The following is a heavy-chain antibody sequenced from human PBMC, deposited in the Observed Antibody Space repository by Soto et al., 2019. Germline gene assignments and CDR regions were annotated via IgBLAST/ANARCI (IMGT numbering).Heavy chain of an antibody. D-gene: IGHD3-3*01. CDR1: GYTFTSYG. J-gene: IGHJ6*02. CDR3: ARDRGGSITIFVGYYYYGMDV. Sequence: ASVKVSCKASGYTFTSYGISWVRQAPGQGLEWMGWISAYNGNTNYAQKLQGRVTMTTDTSTSTAYMELRSLRSDDTAVYYCARDRGGSITIFVGYYYYGMDVWGQGTTVTVSS. CDR2: ISAYNGNT. V-gene: IGHV1-18*01.